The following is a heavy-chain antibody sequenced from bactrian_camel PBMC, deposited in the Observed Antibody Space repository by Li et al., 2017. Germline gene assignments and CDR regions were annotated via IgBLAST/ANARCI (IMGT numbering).Heavy chain of an antibody. D-gene: IGHD2*01. Sequence: HVQLVESGGGLVQPGGSLRLSCAASGFTFSNYAMSWVRQAPGKGLEWVSDINKGGGSTYYADSVKGRFTISRGNAENTLYLQLNSLKTEDTAMYYYTKNGGAYSSGGYYQAGWGQGTQVTVS. CDR1: GFTFSNYA. CDR2: INKGGGST. CDR3: TKNGGAYSSGGYYQAG. V-gene: IGHV3S39*01. J-gene: IGHJ4*01.